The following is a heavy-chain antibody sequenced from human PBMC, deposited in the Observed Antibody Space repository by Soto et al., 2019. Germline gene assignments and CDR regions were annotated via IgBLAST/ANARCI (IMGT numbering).Heavy chain of an antibody. CDR3: AREPLAHSYFDL. V-gene: IGHV4-4*07. J-gene: IGHJ4*02. Sequence: SETLSLTCTVSGGSISGYYWSWIRQPAGKGLEWIGRMYDSERTNYNPSLKSRVTMSMDTSKNQFSLKLTSVTAADTAVYFCAREPLAHSYFDLWGQGTLVTVSS. CDR2: MYDSERT. CDR1: GGSISGYY.